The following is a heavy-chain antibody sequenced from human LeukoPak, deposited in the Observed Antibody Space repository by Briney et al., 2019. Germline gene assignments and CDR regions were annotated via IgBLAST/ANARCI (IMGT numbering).Heavy chain of an antibody. Sequence: GGSLRLSCAASGFTFDDYGMSWVRKAPGKGLEWVSGINWNGGSKVFAAFVKGRFTISGDNAKNSLYLQMNSLRAEDTALYYCARDRGNNYDYVWGSYRPYYFDYWGQGTLVTVSS. V-gene: IGHV3-20*04. D-gene: IGHD3-16*02. J-gene: IGHJ4*02. CDR2: INWNGGSK. CDR1: GFTFDDYG. CDR3: ARDRGNNYDYVWGSYRPYYFDY.